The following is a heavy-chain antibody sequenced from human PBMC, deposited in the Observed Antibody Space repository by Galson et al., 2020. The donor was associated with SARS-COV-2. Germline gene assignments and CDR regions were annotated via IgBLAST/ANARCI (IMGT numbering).Heavy chain of an antibody. D-gene: IGHD1-26*01. V-gene: IGHV3-30*04. CDR3: ARGGEWELPYYFDY. J-gene: IGHJ4*02. Sequence: GESLKISCAASGFTFSNYVMYWVRQAPGKGPEWVAVISSDGSNSFYADSLKGRFTISRDNSKSTLYLQMNSLRAEDTAVYYCARGGEWELPYYFDYWGQGTLVTVSS. CDR2: ISSDGSNS. CDR1: GFTFSNYV.